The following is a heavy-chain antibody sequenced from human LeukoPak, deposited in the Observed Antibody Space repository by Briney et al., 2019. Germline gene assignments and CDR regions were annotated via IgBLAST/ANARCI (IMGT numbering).Heavy chain of an antibody. CDR3: ARAAIVVVPAAMAHDAFDI. D-gene: IGHD2-2*01. CDR2: ISYDGSNK. Sequence: GGSLRLSCAASGFTFSSYGMHWVRQAPGKGLEWVAVISYDGSNKYYADSVKGRFTISRDNAKNSLYLQMNSLRAEDTAVYYCARAAIVVVPAAMAHDAFDIWGQGTMVTVSS. J-gene: IGHJ3*02. CDR1: GFTFSSYG. V-gene: IGHV3-30*03.